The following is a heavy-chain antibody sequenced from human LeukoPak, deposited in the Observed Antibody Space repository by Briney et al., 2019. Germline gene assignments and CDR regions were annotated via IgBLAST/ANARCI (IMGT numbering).Heavy chain of an antibody. J-gene: IGHJ4*01. CDR3: ARDRDVDDFDY. Sequence: SETLSLTCTISGDSITKKNVFWGWIRQPPGKGLEWIVSMSYSGKIYYNPSLKSRVAISIDTSKNQLSLKLNSVTAADTAMYHCARDRDVDDFDYWGRGTLVIVSS. CDR2: MSYSGKI. V-gene: IGHV4-39*07. CDR1: GDSITKKNVF. D-gene: IGHD2-15*01.